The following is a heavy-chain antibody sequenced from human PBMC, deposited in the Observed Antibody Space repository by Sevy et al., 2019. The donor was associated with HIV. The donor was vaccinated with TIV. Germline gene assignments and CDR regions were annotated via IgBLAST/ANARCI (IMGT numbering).Heavy chain of an antibody. Sequence: SETLSLTCTVSGGSISSSSYYWGWIRQPPGKGLEWIGSIYYSGSTYYNPSLKSRVTISVDTSKNQFSLKLSSVTAADTAVYYCVRQTVGYCSGGSCYSTVRTRSVTPYYFDYWGQGTLVTVSS. J-gene: IGHJ4*02. D-gene: IGHD2-15*01. CDR1: GGSISSSSYY. V-gene: IGHV4-39*01. CDR3: VRQTVGYCSGGSCYSTVRTRSVTPYYFDY. CDR2: IYYSGST.